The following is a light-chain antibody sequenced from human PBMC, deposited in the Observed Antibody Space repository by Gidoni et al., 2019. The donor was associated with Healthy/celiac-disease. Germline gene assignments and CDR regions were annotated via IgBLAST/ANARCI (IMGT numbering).Light chain of an antibody. J-gene: IGKJ1*01. CDR2: AAS. V-gene: IGKV1-39*01. CDR1: QSISSY. CDR3: QQSYSTPPT. Sequence: DIQMTQPPSPLSASVGDRVTITCRASQSISSYLSWCQQKPGKAAKPLIFAASILQSGVPSRFSGSGSGTDFTLTISSLQPEDFATYYCQQSYSTPPTFGQGTKVEIK.